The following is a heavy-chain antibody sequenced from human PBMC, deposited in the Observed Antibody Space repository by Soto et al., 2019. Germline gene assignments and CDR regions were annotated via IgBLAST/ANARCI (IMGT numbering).Heavy chain of an antibody. D-gene: IGHD6-13*01. V-gene: IGHV3-21*01. CDR3: AIVIAAAGLYYYGMDV. J-gene: IGHJ6*02. Sequence: EVQLVESGGGLVQPGGSLRLSCAASGFTFSSYSMNWVRPAPGKGLEWVSSISSSSSYIYYADSVKGRFTISRYNAKNSPYLQMSSLRAEDTALYYSAIVIAAAGLYYYGMDVSGQGTTVTVSS. CDR2: ISSSSSYI. CDR1: GFTFSSYS.